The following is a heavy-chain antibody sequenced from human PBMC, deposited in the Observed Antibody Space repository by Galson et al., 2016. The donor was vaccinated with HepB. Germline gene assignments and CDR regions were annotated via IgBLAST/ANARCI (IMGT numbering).Heavy chain of an antibody. J-gene: IGHJ4*02. CDR1: EVTFSNYD. CDR3: ARHFSGSY. D-gene: IGHD3-22*01. CDR2: ISGSGAST. V-gene: IGHV3-23*01. Sequence: SLRLSCAASEVTFSNYDMSWVRQAPGRGLEWVSGISGSGASTTYADSVKGRFTVSRDNSKNALHLQMNSLRAEDTAMYFCARHFSGSYLGQGTLVTVSS.